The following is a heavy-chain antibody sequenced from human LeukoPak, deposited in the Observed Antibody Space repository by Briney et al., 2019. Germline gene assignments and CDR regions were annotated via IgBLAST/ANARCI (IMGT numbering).Heavy chain of an antibody. Sequence: GASVKVSFKASGYTFTGYYMHWVRQAPGQGLEWMGWINPNSGGTNYAQKFQGRVTMTRDTSISTAYMELSRLRSDDTAVYYCARGIWTKFEYSSSSYWGQGTLVTVSS. CDR2: INPNSGGT. D-gene: IGHD6-6*01. V-gene: IGHV1-2*02. J-gene: IGHJ4*02. CDR1: GYTFTGYY. CDR3: ARGIWTKFEYSSSSY.